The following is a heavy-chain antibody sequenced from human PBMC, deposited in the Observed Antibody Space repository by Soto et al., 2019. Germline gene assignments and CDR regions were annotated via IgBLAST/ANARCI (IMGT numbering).Heavy chain of an antibody. D-gene: IGHD4-17*01. CDR1: GGSISSGGYY. CDR3: ARIRLRWSHKTHQNLNNWFDP. Sequence: QVQLQESGPGLVKPSQTLSLTCTVSGGSISSGGYYWSWIRQHPGKGLEWIGYIYYSGSTYYNPSLKRRVTKSVDTSKNQFSLKLSSVTAADTAVYYCARIRLRWSHKTHQNLNNWFDPWGQGTLVTVSS. V-gene: IGHV4-31*03. CDR2: IYYSGST. J-gene: IGHJ5*02.